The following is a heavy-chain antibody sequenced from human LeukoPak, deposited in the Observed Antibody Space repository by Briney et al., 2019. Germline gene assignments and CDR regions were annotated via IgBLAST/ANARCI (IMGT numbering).Heavy chain of an antibody. D-gene: IGHD3-22*01. CDR1: GGSISSSSYY. V-gene: IGHV4-39*01. CDR2: IYYSGST. J-gene: IGHJ4*02. CDR3: ARQIGGDYYDSSFVVY. Sequence: KPSETLSLTCTVSGGSISSSSYYWGWIRQPPGKGLEWIGSIYYSGSTYYNPSLKSRVTISVDTSKSQFSLKLSSVTAADTAVYYCARQIGGDYYDSSFVVYWGQGTLVTVSS.